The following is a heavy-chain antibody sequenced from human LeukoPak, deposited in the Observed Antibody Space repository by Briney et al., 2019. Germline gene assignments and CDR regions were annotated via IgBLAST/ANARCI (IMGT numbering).Heavy chain of an antibody. Sequence: ASVKVSCKASGYTFTGYYMHWVRQAPGQGLEWMGWINPNSGGTNYAQKFQGRVTMTRDTSISTAYMELSRLRSDDTAVYYCARGPYCSSTSCYQAFFDYWGQGTLVTVSS. CDR2: INPNSGGT. CDR1: GYTFTGYY. CDR3: ARGPYCSSTSCYQAFFDY. D-gene: IGHD2-2*01. J-gene: IGHJ4*02. V-gene: IGHV1-2*02.